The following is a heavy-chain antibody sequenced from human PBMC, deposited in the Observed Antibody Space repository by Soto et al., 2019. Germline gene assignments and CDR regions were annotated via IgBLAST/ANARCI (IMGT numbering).Heavy chain of an antibody. CDR2: IYYSGST. V-gene: IGHV4-59*01. CDR3: ARGGVAGTTYT. CDR1: GGSISSYY. J-gene: IGHJ5*02. D-gene: IGHD6-19*01. Sequence: SETLSLTCTVSGGSISSYYWSWIRQPPGKGLEWIGYIYYSGSTNYNPSLKRRVTISVDTSKNQFSLKLSSVTAADTAVYYCARGGVAGTTYTWGQGTLVTVSS.